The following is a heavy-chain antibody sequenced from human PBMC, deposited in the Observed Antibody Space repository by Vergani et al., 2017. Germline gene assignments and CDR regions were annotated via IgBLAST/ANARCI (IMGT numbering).Heavy chain of an antibody. CDR2: ISPYNGNT. D-gene: IGHD1/OR15-1a*01. CDR1: GYSFTTYG. Sequence: QVQLVQSGAEVKKPGASVKLSCKTSGYSFTTYGLSWIRQAPGQGLEWMGWISPYNGNTNYVKKFKDRITMTTETSTSTAYMELTYLTSDDTAVYYCARKQGYFDFWGRGTLVIVSS. J-gene: IGHJ2*01. V-gene: IGHV1-18*01. CDR3: ARKQGYFDF.